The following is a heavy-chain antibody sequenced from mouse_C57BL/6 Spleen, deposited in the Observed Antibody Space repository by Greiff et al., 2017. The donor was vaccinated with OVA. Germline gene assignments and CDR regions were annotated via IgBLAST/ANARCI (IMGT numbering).Heavy chain of an antibody. CDR3: ARGSGLDY. D-gene: IGHD6-1*01. Sequence: EVKVEESGPGLVKPSQSLSLTCSVTGYSITSGYYWNWIRQFPGNKLEWMGYISYDGSNNYNPSLKNRISITRDTSKNQFFLKLNSVTTEDTATYYCARGSGLDYWGQGTTLTVSS. J-gene: IGHJ2*01. V-gene: IGHV3-6*01. CDR1: GYSITSGYY. CDR2: ISYDGSN.